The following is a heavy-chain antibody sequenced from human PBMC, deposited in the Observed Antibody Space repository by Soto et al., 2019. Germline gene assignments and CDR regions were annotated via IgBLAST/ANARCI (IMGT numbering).Heavy chain of an antibody. V-gene: IGHV4-31*03. J-gene: IGHJ5*02. Sequence: QVQLQESGPGLVKPSQNLSLTCIVSGGSISSNGYYWNWIRQHPGKGLEWIGYIYHSGSTYYNPSLKSRATISLDTSKNRFSLNLSSVTVADTAMYYCARDGGTAMVLDPWGQGILVTVSS. CDR1: GGSISSNGYY. CDR2: IYHSGST. CDR3: ARDGGTAMVLDP. D-gene: IGHD5-18*01.